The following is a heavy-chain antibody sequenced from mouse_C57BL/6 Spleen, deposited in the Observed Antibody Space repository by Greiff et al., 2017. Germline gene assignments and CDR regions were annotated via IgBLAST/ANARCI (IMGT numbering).Heavy chain of an antibody. D-gene: IGHD2-2*01. J-gene: IGHJ4*01. Sequence: EVNLVESGGGLVQPKGSLKLSCAASGFSFNTYAMNWVRQAPGKGLEWVARIRSKSNNYATYYADSVKDRFTISRDDSESMLYLQMNNLKTEDTAMYYCVRHYGYGYAMDYWGQGTSVTVSS. CDR2: IRSKSNNYAT. V-gene: IGHV10-1*01. CDR3: VRHYGYGYAMDY. CDR1: GFSFNTYA.